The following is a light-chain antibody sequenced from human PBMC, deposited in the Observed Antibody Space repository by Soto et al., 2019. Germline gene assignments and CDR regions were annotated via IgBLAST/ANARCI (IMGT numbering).Light chain of an antibody. V-gene: IGKV1-5*01. Sequence: DIQLTQSPSTLSASVGDRVTISCRASQSTSRWLAWYQQKTGKAPKLLIYDASSLKSGVPSRFSGIGSGTEFTLTISSLQPDDFATYYCQQYNSYWWTFGQGTKV. J-gene: IGKJ1*01. CDR3: QQYNSYWWT. CDR2: DAS. CDR1: QSTSRW.